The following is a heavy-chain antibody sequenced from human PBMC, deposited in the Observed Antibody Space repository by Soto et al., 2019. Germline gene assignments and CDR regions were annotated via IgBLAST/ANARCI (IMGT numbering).Heavy chain of an antibody. CDR3: TREREGNQDFDF. CDR2: SHVSHGTT. CDR1: GYTFNNYF. Sequence: VQLEQSGAEVKKPVASMKFSCQASGYTFNNYFIHWVRQAPGQGLEWMGVSHVSHGTTMYAQKFESRVIMTRDKSTSTVYLEMGSLLCEDTALYCCTREREGNQDFDFWGQGTLVTVSS. V-gene: IGHV1-46*02. J-gene: IGHJ4*02.